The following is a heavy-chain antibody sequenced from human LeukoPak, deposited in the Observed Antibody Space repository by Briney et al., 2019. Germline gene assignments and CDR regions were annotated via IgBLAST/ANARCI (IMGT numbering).Heavy chain of an antibody. CDR1: GGSISNNY. V-gene: IGHV4-4*07. Sequence: KTSETLSLTCTVSGGSISNNYWSWIRQPPGKGLEWIGRIHTSGSTNYNPSLKSRVTMSVDTSKNHFSLKLNSVTAADTAVYYCARPRSSSGWDGDFDSWGQGTLVTVSS. CDR3: ARPRSSSGWDGDFDS. J-gene: IGHJ4*02. D-gene: IGHD6-19*01. CDR2: IHTSGST.